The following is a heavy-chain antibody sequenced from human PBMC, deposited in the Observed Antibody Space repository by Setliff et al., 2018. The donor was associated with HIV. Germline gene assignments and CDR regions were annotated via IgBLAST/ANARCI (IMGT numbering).Heavy chain of an antibody. J-gene: IGHJ4*02. CDR3: ARDPGVLRYFDWLLSHFDY. Sequence: SETLSLTCTVSGGSTSSRSYYWGWIRQPPGKGPEWIGSIYYSGSTYYNPSLKSRVTISVDTSKNQFSLKLSSVTAADTAVYYCARDPGVLRYFDWLLSHFDYWGQGTLVTVSS. D-gene: IGHD3-9*01. CDR1: GGSTSSRSYY. V-gene: IGHV4-39*07. CDR2: IYYSGST.